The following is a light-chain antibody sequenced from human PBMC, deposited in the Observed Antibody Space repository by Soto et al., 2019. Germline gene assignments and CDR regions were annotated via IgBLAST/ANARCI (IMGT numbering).Light chain of an antibody. V-gene: IGKV1-39*01. CDR1: RTVSTF. CDR3: QQSYSTPIT. Sequence: DIQMTQSPSSLSASVRYIVTITCLTSRTVSTFLNWYEQKTGKAPNLLIYSISNLQSGVPSRFSGSGSGTDFTLTISSLQPEDVATYYCQQSYSTPITFGQGTRLAIK. CDR2: SIS. J-gene: IGKJ5*01.